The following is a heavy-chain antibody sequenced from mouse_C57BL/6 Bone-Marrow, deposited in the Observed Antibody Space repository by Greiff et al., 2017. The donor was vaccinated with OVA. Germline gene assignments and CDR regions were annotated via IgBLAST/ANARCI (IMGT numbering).Heavy chain of an antibody. CDR1: FYTFTSYT. CDR2: FYPGSVSI. CDR3: ARHEVLKEGHGFDY. Sequence: LSFTSSFYTFTSYTIHFLKHRSGQGLEWIGWFYPGSVSIKYNEKFKDKATLTADKSSSTVYMELSRLTSEDSAVYFCARHEVLKEGHGFDYWGQGTTLTVSS. D-gene: IGHD1-1*01. V-gene: IGHV1-62-2*01. J-gene: IGHJ2*01.